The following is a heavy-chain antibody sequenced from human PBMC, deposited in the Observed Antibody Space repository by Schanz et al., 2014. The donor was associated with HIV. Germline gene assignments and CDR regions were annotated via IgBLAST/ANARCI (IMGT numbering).Heavy chain of an antibody. V-gene: IGHV3-33*08. D-gene: IGHD3-3*01. Sequence: QVQLVESGGWAVQPGKSLRVSCAASGFTFTSYGMHWARQTPGRGLEWVAVIWYDGTNKYYAGSVKGRFTISRDNSKNTLYLQMSSLREEDTAVYYCAKTILRFLDWPNANGGMDVWGLGTTVTVSS. CDR1: GFTFTSYG. CDR3: AKTILRFLDWPNANGGMDV. J-gene: IGHJ6*02. CDR2: IWYDGTNK.